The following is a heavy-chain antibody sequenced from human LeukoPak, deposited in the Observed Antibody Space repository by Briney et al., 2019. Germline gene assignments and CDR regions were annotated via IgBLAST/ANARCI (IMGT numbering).Heavy chain of an antibody. CDR1: GLPFSIYW. CDR3: ARGSPAAV. J-gene: IGHJ4*02. D-gene: IGHD6-25*01. CDR2: INTDGSTT. Sequence: GGPLTLPCAPSGLPFSIYWMHWARQAPAKGLVWVSRINTDGSTTNYADSVKGRFTISRDNAENTLYLQMNSLRAEDTAVYYCARGSPAAVWGQGALVTVSS. V-gene: IGHV3-74*01.